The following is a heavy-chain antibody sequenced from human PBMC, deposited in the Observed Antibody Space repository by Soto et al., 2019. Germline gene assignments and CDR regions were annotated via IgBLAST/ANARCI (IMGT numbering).Heavy chain of an antibody. J-gene: IGHJ2*01. CDR1: GFTFNNYG. V-gene: IGHV3-33*01. Sequence: GGSLRLSCAASGFTFNNYGMHWVRQAPGKGLEWVAVIWYDGSHESYADSVKGRFTISRDNSKNTLYLQMNSLRAEDTAVYYCARDRYSYDSRAYQGVDWYFDLWGRGTLVTV. D-gene: IGHD3-22*01. CDR3: ARDRYSYDSRAYQGVDWYFDL. CDR2: IWYDGSHE.